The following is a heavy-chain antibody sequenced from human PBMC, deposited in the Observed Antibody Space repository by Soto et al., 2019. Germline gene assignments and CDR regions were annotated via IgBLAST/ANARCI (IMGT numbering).Heavy chain of an antibody. J-gene: IGHJ6*03. V-gene: IGHV1-18*01. CDR2: ISVYNGNT. CDR1: GYTFSTYG. Sequence: ASVKVSCKASGYTFSTYGISWVRQAPGQGLEWMGWISVYNGNTKYAQKLQGRVTMTADTSTSTAYMELRSLRSDDTAVYYCARSPNYYYYMDVWGKGTTVTVS. CDR3: ARSPNYYYYMDV.